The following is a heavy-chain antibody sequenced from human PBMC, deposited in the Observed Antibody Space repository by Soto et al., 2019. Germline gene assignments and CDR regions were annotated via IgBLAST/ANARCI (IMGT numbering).Heavy chain of an antibody. J-gene: IGHJ5*02. CDR3: ARDAIAMVRGTNNWFDP. CDR2: ISGNGIST. V-gene: IGHV3-23*01. D-gene: IGHD3-10*01. Sequence: EVQLLESGGGLVQPGGSLRLSCAASGFTLSNHAMSWVRQAPGKGLEWVSAISGNGISTYYADSVRGRFTISRDNSKNTLYLQMNRLRADDTAVYYCARDAIAMVRGTNNWFDPWGQGTLVTVST. CDR1: GFTLSNHA.